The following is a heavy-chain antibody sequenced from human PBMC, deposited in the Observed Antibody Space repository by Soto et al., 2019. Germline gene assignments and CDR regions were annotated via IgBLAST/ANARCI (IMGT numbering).Heavy chain of an antibody. CDR3: ARVIAAAADFDY. D-gene: IGHD6-13*01. Sequence: QVQLVQSGAEVKKPGASVKVSCKASGYTFTSYGLSWVRQAPGQGLEWMGWISAYNRNTNYAQKLQGRVTMTTDTSKSTAYMELRSLRSDETAVYYCARVIAAAADFDYWGQGTLVTVSS. CDR1: GYTFTSYG. CDR2: ISAYNRNT. J-gene: IGHJ4*02. V-gene: IGHV1-18*01.